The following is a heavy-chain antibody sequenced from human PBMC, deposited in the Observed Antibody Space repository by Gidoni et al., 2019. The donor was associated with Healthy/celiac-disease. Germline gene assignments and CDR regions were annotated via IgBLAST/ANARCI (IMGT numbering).Heavy chain of an antibody. Sequence: EVQLVESGGGLVKPGGSLRLSCAASGFTFSSYSMNWVRQAPGKGLEWVSSISSSSSYIYYADSVKGRFTISRDNAKNSLYLQMNSLRAEDTAVYYCARDLTPKQDYYGMDVWGQGTTVTVSS. V-gene: IGHV3-21*01. CDR3: ARDLTPKQDYYGMDV. J-gene: IGHJ6*02. CDR2: ISSSSSYI. CDR1: GFTFSSYS. D-gene: IGHD3-16*01.